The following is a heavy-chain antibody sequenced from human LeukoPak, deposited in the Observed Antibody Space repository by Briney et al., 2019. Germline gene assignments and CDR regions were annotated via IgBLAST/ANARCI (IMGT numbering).Heavy chain of an antibody. Sequence: PSETLSLTCTVSGGSISSHYWSWIRQPPGKGLEWVGYIYYSGTTNYNPSLKSRVTISVDTSKNQFSLKLSSVTAADTAVYYCARGVYIAAAQYGYWGQGTLVTVSS. CDR3: ARGVYIAAAQYGY. CDR2: IYYSGTT. CDR1: GGSISSHY. D-gene: IGHD6-13*01. V-gene: IGHV4-59*11. J-gene: IGHJ4*02.